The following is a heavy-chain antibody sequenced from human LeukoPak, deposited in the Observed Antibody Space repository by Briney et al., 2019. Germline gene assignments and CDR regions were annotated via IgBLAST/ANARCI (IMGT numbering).Heavy chain of an antibody. V-gene: IGHV1-18*01. D-gene: IGHD4-17*01. CDR3: ARYPGYGDLDY. Sequence: ASVKVSCKASGYTFTSYGISWVRQAPGQGLAWMGCIRAYNGNTNYAQKLQGRVTMTTDTSTSTAYMELRSLRSDDTAVYYCARYPGYGDLDYWGQGTLVTVSS. CDR1: GYTFTSYG. J-gene: IGHJ4*02. CDR2: IRAYNGNT.